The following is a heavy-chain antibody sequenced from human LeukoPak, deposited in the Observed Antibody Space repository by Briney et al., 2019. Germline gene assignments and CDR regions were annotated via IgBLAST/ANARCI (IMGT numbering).Heavy chain of an antibody. V-gene: IGHV4-39*02. J-gene: IGHJ4*02. Sequence: SETLSLTCTVSGGSISGSSYYWGWFRQPPGKGLEWIGSIYYSGYTYYNSSVESRVTISVDTSKNQFSLKLSSVTAADTAVCYCAREDTPMIIPFDYWGQGTLVTVSS. D-gene: IGHD5-18*01. CDR2: IYYSGYT. CDR1: GGSISGSSYY. CDR3: AREDTPMIIPFDY.